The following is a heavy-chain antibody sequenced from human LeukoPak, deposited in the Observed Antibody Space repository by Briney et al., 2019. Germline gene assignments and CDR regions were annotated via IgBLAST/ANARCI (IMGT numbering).Heavy chain of an antibody. CDR1: GFTFTSHD. CDR3: ARGGRWFPEAPITYSLAP. Sequence: PGGSLRLSCAASGFTFTSHDMNWVRQAPGKRLEWLAYISDAGNTLYYADSVKGRFTISRDNAKNSLSLQMNSLSVDDTAVYYGARGGRWFPEAPITYSLAPGAQGTRVT. D-gene: IGHD4-23*01. V-gene: IGHV3-48*03. CDR2: ISDAGNTL. J-gene: IGHJ5*02.